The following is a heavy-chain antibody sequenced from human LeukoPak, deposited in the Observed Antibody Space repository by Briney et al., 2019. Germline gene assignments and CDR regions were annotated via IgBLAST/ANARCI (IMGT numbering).Heavy chain of an antibody. CDR3: ARGLDYYYYMDV. CDR2: IDTSGST. CDR1: GGSISSYY. Sequence: SETLSLTCTVSGGSISSYYWSWIRQPAGKGLERIGRIDTSGSTNYNPCLKSRVTMSVDTSKNQFSLKLSSVTAADTAVYYFARGLDYYYYMDVWGKGTTVTVSS. V-gene: IGHV4-4*07. J-gene: IGHJ6*03.